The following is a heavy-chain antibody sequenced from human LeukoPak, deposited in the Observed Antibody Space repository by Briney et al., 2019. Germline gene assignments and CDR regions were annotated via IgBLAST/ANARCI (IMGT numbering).Heavy chain of an antibody. CDR1: GFTFSSYA. Sequence: PGGSLRLSCAASGFTFSSYAMSWVRQAPGKGLEWVSAISGSGGSTYYADSVKGRFTISRDNSKNTLYLQMNSLRAEDTAVYYCANLPVEWGSGCYYNANYFDYWGQGTLVTVSS. CDR2: ISGSGGST. D-gene: IGHD3-10*01. V-gene: IGHV3-23*01. J-gene: IGHJ4*02. CDR3: ANLPVEWGSGCYYNANYFDY.